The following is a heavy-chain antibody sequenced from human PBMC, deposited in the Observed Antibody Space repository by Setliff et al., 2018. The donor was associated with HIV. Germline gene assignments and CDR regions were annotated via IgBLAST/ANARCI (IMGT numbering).Heavy chain of an antibody. CDR1: GFTFSSYS. D-gene: IGHD6-13*01. CDR3: AKDSSPSWSPFDY. V-gene: IGHV3-48*01. CDR2: ISSSSSTI. Sequence: GGSLRLSCAASGFTFSSYSMNWVRQAPGKGLEWVSYISSSSSTIYYADSVKGRFTISRDNSRNTLYLYMSSLRPEDTAVYYCAKDSSPSWSPFDYWGQGTLVTVSS. J-gene: IGHJ4*02.